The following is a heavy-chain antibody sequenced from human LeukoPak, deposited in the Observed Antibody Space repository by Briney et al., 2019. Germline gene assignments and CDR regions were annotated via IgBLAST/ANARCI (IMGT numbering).Heavy chain of an antibody. D-gene: IGHD2-21*02. CDR2: IYTSGTI. CDR1: GGSISSYY. CDR3: ARIKCGGDCRGYYYYYHMDV. J-gene: IGHJ6*03. Sequence: PSETLSLTCTVSGGSISSYYWSWIRQPAGTALEWIGRIYTSGTITYNPSLKSRLTISVDTSKNQFSLKLRSVTAADTAVYYCARIKCGGDCRGYYYYYHMDVWGKGTTVTISS. V-gene: IGHV4-4*07.